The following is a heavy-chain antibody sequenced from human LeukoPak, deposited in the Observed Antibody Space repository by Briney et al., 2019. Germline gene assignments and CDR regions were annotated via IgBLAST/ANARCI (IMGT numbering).Heavy chain of an antibody. CDR2: ISWNSGSI. Sequence: GGSLRLSCAASGFTFDDYAMHWVRQAPGKGLEWVSGISWNSGSIGYADSVKGQFTISRDNAKNSLYLQMNSLRAEDTALYYCAKDILGSEWLAFDYWGQGTLVTVSS. CDR1: GFTFDDYA. V-gene: IGHV3-9*01. J-gene: IGHJ4*02. CDR3: AKDILGSEWLAFDY. D-gene: IGHD6-19*01.